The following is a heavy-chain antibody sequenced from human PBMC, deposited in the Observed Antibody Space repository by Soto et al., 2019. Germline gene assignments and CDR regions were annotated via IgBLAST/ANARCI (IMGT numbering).Heavy chain of an antibody. CDR1: GGSISSSSYY. Sequence: SETLSLTCIVSGGSISSSSYYWGWIRQPPGKGLEWIGSIYYSGSTYYNPSLKSRVTISVDTSKNQFSLRLSSVTAADTAVYYCARRVGYYYGSGLNFGDAFDIWGQGTMVTVSS. V-gene: IGHV4-39*01. J-gene: IGHJ3*02. D-gene: IGHD3-10*01. CDR3: ARRVGYYYGSGLNFGDAFDI. CDR2: IYYSGST.